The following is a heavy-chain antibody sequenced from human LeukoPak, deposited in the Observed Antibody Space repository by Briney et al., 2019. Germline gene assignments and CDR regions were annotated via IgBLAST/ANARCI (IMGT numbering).Heavy chain of an antibody. CDR3: ARDPSTLLPTDDS. CDR1: GFNFMQYG. Sequence: GGSLRLSCVGSGFNFMQYGMMWVRQAPGKGLEWVSTIHPSGINTHHADSVKGRFTISRDNSKNTLYLQMNSLRVEDTAIYYCARDPSTLLPTDDSWGQGTLVAVSS. D-gene: IGHD2-2*01. CDR2: IHPSGINT. J-gene: IGHJ4*02. V-gene: IGHV3-23*05.